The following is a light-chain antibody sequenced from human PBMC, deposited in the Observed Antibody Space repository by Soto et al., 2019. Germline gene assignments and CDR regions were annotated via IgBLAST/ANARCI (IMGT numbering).Light chain of an antibody. CDR2: GAF. Sequence: EIVLTQSPGTLCLSPGERATLSCRASHSVSSSYLAWYQQKPGQAPRLLIYGAFSRATGIPDRFSGSGSGTDFTLTISRLEPEDIAVYYCQQYGSSPPYTFGQGTKLEIK. CDR1: HSVSSSY. CDR3: QQYGSSPPYT. V-gene: IGKV3-20*01. J-gene: IGKJ2*01.